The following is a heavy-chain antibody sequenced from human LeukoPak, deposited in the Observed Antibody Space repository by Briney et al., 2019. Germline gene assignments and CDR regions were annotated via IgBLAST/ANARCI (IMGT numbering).Heavy chain of an antibody. Sequence: ASVKVSCKASGYTFTSYYMHWVRQAPGQGLEWMGIINPSGGSTSYAQKFQGRVTMTRDMSTSTVYMELSSLRSEDTAVYYCAFITPPHPIWFGELFPVDYWGQGTLVTVSS. CDR1: GYTFTSYY. J-gene: IGHJ4*02. CDR3: AFITPPHPIWFGELFPVDY. CDR2: INPSGGST. V-gene: IGHV1-46*01. D-gene: IGHD3-10*01.